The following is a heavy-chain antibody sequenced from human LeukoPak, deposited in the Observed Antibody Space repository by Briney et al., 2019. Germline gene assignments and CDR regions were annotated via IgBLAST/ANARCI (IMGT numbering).Heavy chain of an antibody. V-gene: IGHV4-34*01. J-gene: IGHJ5*02. CDR2: INHSGST. CDR3: ARADYCSSTSCYNPPYNWFDP. CDR1: GGSFSGYY. Sequence: PSETLSHTCAVYGGSFSGYYWSWIRQPPGKGLEWIGEINHSGSTNYNPSLKSRVTISVDTSKNQFSLKLSSVTAADTAVYYCARADYCSSTSCYNPPYNWFDPWGQGTLVTVSS. D-gene: IGHD2-2*02.